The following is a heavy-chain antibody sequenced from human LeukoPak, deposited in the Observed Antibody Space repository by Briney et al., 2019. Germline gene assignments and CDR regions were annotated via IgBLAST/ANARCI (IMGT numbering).Heavy chain of an antibody. V-gene: IGHV4-30-4*08. J-gene: IGHJ5*02. CDR2: IYYSGST. CDR1: GGSISSGDYY. Sequence: SETLSLTCIVSGGSISSGDYYWSWIRQPPGKGLEWIGYIYYSGSTYYNPSLKSRVTISVDTSKNQFSLKLSSVTAADTAVYYCARGRITYYYGSGSYYNYRSGFDPWGQGTLVTVSS. D-gene: IGHD3-10*01. CDR3: ARGRITYYYGSGSYYNYRSGFDP.